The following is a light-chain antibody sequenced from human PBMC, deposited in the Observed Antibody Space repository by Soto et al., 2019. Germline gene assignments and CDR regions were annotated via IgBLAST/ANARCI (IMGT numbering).Light chain of an antibody. CDR2: EVT. Sequence: QSVLTQPASVSGSPGQSITISCTGTSSDVGSYNLVSWYQQHPGKAPKLMIFEVTKRPSGVSNRFSGSKSGNTASLTISGLQAEDEADYYCCSYARSSTWVFGGGTKVTVL. CDR3: CSYARSSTWV. CDR1: SSDVGSYNL. J-gene: IGLJ3*02. V-gene: IGLV2-23*02.